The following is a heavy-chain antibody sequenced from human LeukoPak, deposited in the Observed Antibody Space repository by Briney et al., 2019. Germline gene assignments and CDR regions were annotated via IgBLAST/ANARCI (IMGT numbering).Heavy chain of an antibody. V-gene: IGHV4-39*07. J-gene: IGHJ3*02. D-gene: IGHD2-21*02. Sequence: SETLSLTFTVSGGSISSSSYYWGWIRQPPGKGMEWIGSIYYSGSTYYNPSLKSRVTISVDTSKNQFSLKLSSVTAADTAVYYCARDWSIVVVTAIGRGDAFDIWGQGTMVTVSS. CDR3: ARDWSIVVVTAIGRGDAFDI. CDR1: GGSISSSSYY. CDR2: IYYSGST.